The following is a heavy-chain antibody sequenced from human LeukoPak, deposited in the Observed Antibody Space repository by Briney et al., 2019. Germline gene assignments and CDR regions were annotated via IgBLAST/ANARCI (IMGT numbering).Heavy chain of an antibody. D-gene: IGHD6-13*01. CDR1: GGTFSSYA. Sequence: ASVKVSCKASGGTFSSYAISWVRQAPGQGLEWMGGIIPIFGTANYAQKFQGRVTITTDESTSTAYMELSSLRSEDTAVYYCAKVPPYSSSWFGAFDIWGQGTMVTVSS. J-gene: IGHJ3*02. CDR3: AKVPPYSSSWFGAFDI. V-gene: IGHV1-69*05. CDR2: IIPIFGTA.